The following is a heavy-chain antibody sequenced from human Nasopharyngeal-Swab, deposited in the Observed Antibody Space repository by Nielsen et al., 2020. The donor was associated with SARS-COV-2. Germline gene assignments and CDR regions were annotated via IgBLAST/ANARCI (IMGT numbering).Heavy chain of an antibody. V-gene: IGHV1-8*01. CDR1: GYTFTSYD. J-gene: IGHJ6*03. CDR3: ARGFIVATIFHYYYYMDV. D-gene: IGHD5-12*01. CDR2: MNPNSGNT. Sequence: DSVKVSCKASGYTFTSYDINWVRQATGQGLEWMGWMNPNSGNTGYAQKFQGRVTMSRNTSISTAYMELSSLRSEDTAVYYCARGFIVATIFHYYYYMDVWGKGTTVTVSS.